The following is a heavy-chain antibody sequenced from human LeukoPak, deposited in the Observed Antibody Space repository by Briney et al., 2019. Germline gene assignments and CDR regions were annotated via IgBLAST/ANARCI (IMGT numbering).Heavy chain of an antibody. J-gene: IGHJ1*01. CDR2: IYYSGCT. CDR1: GDSISISSYY. CDR3: ARGGSNYSGYFQD. V-gene: IGHV4-61*01. Sequence: QPSETLSLTCTVSGDSISISSYYWSWIRQPPGKGLEWIGYIYYSGCTNYNPSLKSRVTISVDTYKNQFSLKLSSVTAADTAVYYCARGGSNYSGYFQDWGQGTLVTVCS. D-gene: IGHD2-15*01.